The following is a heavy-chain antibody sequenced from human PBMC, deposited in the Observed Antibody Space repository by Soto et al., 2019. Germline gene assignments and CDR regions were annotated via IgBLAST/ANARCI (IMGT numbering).Heavy chain of an antibody. D-gene: IGHD3-3*01. V-gene: IGHV3-30*18. Sequence: GGSLRLSCAASGFTFSNYGMHWVRQAPGKGLEWVAAILYDGSNTYYADSVKGRFTISRGNSKNSLYLQMNSLRTEDTALYYCAKDNHPPRITIFGTRSPEYYYYGMDVWGQGTTVTVS. J-gene: IGHJ6*02. CDR1: GFTFSNYG. CDR3: AKDNHPPRITIFGTRSPEYYYYGMDV. CDR2: ILYDGSNT.